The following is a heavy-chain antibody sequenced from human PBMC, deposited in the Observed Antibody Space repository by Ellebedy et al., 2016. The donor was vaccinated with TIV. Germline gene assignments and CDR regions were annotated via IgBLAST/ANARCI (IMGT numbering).Heavy chain of an antibody. J-gene: IGHJ4*02. Sequence: GESLKISCSASGFTFRTYAFHWVRQSPERGLEYVAALDAYGRSSYYADSVKGRFTISRDDPKNMLYLQMTSLKREDSALYYCVRTGTIDFWGQGTLVTVSS. CDR1: GFTFRTYA. CDR2: LDAYGRSS. CDR3: VRTGTIDF. V-gene: IGHV3-64D*06. D-gene: IGHD1-1*01.